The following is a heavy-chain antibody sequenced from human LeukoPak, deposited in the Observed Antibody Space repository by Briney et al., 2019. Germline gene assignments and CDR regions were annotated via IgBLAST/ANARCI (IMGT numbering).Heavy chain of an antibody. Sequence: LSLTCTVSGGSISSGDYYWSWVRQAPGKGLEWVSSITGSGGATYYTDSVKGRFTISRDNSKNTLYLQMDSLRAEDTAVYYCAKGDGGAYDNSGWVDYFDYWGQGTLVTVSS. V-gene: IGHV3-23*01. D-gene: IGHD3-22*01. CDR1: GGSISSGDYY. CDR2: ITGSGGAT. CDR3: AKGDGGAYDNSGWVDYFDY. J-gene: IGHJ4*02.